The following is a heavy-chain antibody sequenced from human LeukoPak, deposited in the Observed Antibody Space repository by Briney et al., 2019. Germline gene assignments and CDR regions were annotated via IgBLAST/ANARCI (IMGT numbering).Heavy chain of an antibody. Sequence: GGSLRLSCAASGFTLSSYSMNWVRQAPGKGLEWVSSISSSSSYIYYADSVKGRFTISRDNAKNSLYLQMNSLRAEDTAVYYCASSTYGSGGLVYFDYWGQGTLVTVSS. CDR3: ASSTYGSGGLVYFDY. J-gene: IGHJ4*02. V-gene: IGHV3-21*01. CDR2: ISSSSSYI. D-gene: IGHD3-10*01. CDR1: GFTLSSYS.